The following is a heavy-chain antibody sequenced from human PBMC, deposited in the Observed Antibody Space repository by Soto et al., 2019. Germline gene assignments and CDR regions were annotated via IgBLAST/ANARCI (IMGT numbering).Heavy chain of an antibody. CDR1: GDSVSSNSAA. CDR2: TYYRSKWYN. J-gene: IGHJ3*02. D-gene: IGHD2-15*01. CDR3: ARDGNCSGGSCYSRPADDAFDI. Sequence: QTLALTCAISGDSVSSNSAAWNWIRQSPSRGLEWLGRTYYRSKWYNDYAVSVKSRITINPDTSKNQFSLQLNSVTPEDTAVYYCARDGNCSGGSCYSRPADDAFDIWGQGTMVTVSS. V-gene: IGHV6-1*01.